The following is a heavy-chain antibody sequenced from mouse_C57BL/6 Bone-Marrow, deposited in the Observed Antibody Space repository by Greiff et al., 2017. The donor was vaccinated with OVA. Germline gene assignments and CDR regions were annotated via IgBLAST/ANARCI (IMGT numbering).Heavy chain of an antibody. Sequence: EVQLQQSGAELVRPGASVKLSCTASGFNIKDDYMHWVKQRPEQGLEWIGWIDPENGDPEYASEFQGKATITADTSSNTAYMQLSSLTAEDTAVYYCTTGGRCLVWPTGDAMDYWGQGTSVTVSS. D-gene: IGHD2-10*02. CDR2: IDPENGDP. CDR3: TTGGRCLVWPTGDAMDY. V-gene: IGHV14-4*01. J-gene: IGHJ4*01. CDR1: GFNIKDDY.